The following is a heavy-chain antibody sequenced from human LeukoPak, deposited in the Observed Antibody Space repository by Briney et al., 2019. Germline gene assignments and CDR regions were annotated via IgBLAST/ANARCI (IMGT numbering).Heavy chain of an antibody. D-gene: IGHD3-22*01. CDR1: GFTFSSYG. CDR2: ISYDGSNK. Sequence: GSLRLSCAASGFTFSSYGMHWVRQAPGKGLEWVAVISYDGSNKYYADSVKGRFTISRDNSKNTLYLQMNSLRAEDTAVYYCAKHLYYYDSSGYPFGGYFDYWGQGTLVTVSS. CDR3: AKHLYYYDSSGYPFGGYFDY. J-gene: IGHJ4*02. V-gene: IGHV3-30*18.